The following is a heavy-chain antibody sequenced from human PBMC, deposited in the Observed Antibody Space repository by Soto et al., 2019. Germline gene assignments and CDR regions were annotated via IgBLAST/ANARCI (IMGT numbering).Heavy chain of an antibody. CDR2: ISGSGGST. V-gene: IGHV3-23*01. D-gene: IGHD6-19*01. Sequence: EVQLLESGGGLVQPGGSLRLSCAASGFTFSSYAMSWVRQAPGKGLEWVSAISGSGGSTYYADSVKGRFTISRDNSKNTLYLQMNGLRAEDTAVYYCAKDGRIAVALDWFDPWGQGTLVTVSS. J-gene: IGHJ5*02. CDR1: GFTFSSYA. CDR3: AKDGRIAVALDWFDP.